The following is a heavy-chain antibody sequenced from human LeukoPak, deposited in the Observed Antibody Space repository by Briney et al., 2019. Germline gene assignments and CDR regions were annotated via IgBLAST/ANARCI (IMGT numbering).Heavy chain of an antibody. CDR3: AKAASSSWPSYYYGMDV. Sequence: GGSLRLSCAASGFIFSSYSMSWVRQAPGMGLEWVSVITGSGGNTYYADSVRGRFTISKDNSKNTVYLQMSSLRVDDTAVYYCAKAASSSWPSYYYGMDVWGQGTTVTVSS. CDR1: GFIFSSYS. V-gene: IGHV3-23*01. D-gene: IGHD6-13*01. CDR2: ITGSGGNT. J-gene: IGHJ6*02.